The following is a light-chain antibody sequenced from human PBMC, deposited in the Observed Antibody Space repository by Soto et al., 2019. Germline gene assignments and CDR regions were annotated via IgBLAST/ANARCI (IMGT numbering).Light chain of an antibody. CDR2: EVN. J-gene: IGLJ1*01. CDR3: CSYAGINNIGV. V-gene: IGLV2-8*01. Sequence: QSALTQPPSASGSPGQSVTISCTGTSSDVGGYKYVSWYQQHPGKAPKLMIFEVNKRPSGVPDRVSCSKSGNTASLTVSGLQAEDEADYYCCSYAGINNIGVFGTGTKLTVL. CDR1: SSDVGGYKY.